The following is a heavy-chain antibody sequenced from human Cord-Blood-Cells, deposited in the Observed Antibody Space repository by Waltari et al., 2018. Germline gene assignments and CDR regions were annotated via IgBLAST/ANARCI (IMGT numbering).Heavy chain of an antibody. CDR1: GGSISSSSYY. Sequence: QLQLQESGPGLVKPSETLSLTCTVSGGSISSSSYYWGWIRQPPGKGLEWIGSIYYSGDTHYSPSLESRVTISVDTSKNQFSLRLGSVTAADTAVYYCASGANGYDSSGYFDYWGQGTLVTVSS. CDR2: IYYSGDT. V-gene: IGHV4-39*07. J-gene: IGHJ4*02. D-gene: IGHD3-22*01. CDR3: ASGANGYDSSGYFDY.